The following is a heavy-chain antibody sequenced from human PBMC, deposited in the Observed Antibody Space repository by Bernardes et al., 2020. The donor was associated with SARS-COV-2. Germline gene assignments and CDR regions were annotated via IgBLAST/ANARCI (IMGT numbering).Heavy chain of an antibody. Sequence: GGSLRLSCAASGFTLSSYWMHWVRQAPGKGLVWVSRISGDGSSASYADSVKGRFTISRDNAKNTVYLQMNSLRAEDTAVYFCARKNRYTTPFDNWGQGTLVTVSS. D-gene: IGHD3-16*02. CDR3: ARKNRYTTPFDN. CDR1: GFTLSSYW. J-gene: IGHJ4*02. CDR2: ISGDGSSA. V-gene: IGHV3-74*01.